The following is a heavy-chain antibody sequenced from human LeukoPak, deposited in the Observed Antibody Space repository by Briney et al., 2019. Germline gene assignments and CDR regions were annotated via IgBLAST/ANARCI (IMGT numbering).Heavy chain of an antibody. J-gene: IGHJ4*02. CDR1: GGSISSSSYY. V-gene: IGHV4-39*07. D-gene: IGHD1-26*01. Sequence: SETLSLTCTVSGGSISSSSYYWGWLRQPPGKGLEWIGSIYYSGSTYYNPSLKSRVTISVDTSKNQFSLKLSSVTAADTAVYYCARSIVGATFDYWGQGTLVTVSS. CDR3: ARSIVGATFDY. CDR2: IYYSGST.